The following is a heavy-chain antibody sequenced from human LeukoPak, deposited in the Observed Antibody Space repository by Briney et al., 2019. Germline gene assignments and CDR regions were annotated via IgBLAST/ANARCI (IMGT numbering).Heavy chain of an antibody. V-gene: IGHV3-23*01. Sequence: GGSLRLSCAASGFTFRTYAMNWVRQAPGKGLEWVSVISGGGDSTYYADSVKGRFTISRENAKNAFYLQMNSLRAGDTAVYYCARDSGDSGAFDIWGQGTMVTVSS. CDR1: GFTFRTYA. D-gene: IGHD2-21*02. J-gene: IGHJ3*02. CDR2: ISGGGDST. CDR3: ARDSGDSGAFDI.